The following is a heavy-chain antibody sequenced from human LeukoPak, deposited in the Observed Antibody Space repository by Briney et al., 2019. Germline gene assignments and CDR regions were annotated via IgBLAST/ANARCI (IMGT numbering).Heavy chain of an antibody. D-gene: IGHD6-13*01. V-gene: IGHV4-39*01. J-gene: IGHJ4*02. CDR1: GGSISSSSYY. CDR2: IFYSGTT. CDR3: AGPAYTSTWPFDH. Sequence: PSETLSLTCTVSGGSISSSSYYWGWIRQPPGKGLEWIGSIFYSGTTYYNPSLKSRVTMSVDTSKNQFSLKLSSVSAADTAVYYCAGPAYTSTWPFDHWGQGTLVTVSS.